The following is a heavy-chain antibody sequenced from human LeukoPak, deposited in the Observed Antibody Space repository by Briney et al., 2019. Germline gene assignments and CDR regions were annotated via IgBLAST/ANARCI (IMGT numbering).Heavy chain of an antibody. D-gene: IGHD1-26*01. Sequence: SETLSLTCTVSGGSISSSSYYWGWIRQPPGTGLEWIGSIYYSGSTYYNPSLKSRVTISVDTSKNQFSLKLSSVTAADTAVYYCARGRPYSGGYHLDYWGQGTLVTVSA. V-gene: IGHV4-39*01. CDR2: IYYSGST. CDR3: ARGRPYSGGYHLDY. J-gene: IGHJ4*02. CDR1: GGSISSSSYY.